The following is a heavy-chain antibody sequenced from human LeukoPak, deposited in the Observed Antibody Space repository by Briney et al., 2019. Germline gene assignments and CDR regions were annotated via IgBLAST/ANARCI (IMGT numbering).Heavy chain of an antibody. J-gene: IGHJ4*02. D-gene: IGHD6-6*01. CDR2: INHSGST. Sequence: SETLSLTCAVYGGSFSGYYWSWIRQPPGKGLEWIGEINHSGSTYYNPSLKSRVSISVDTSKRQFSLKLSAVTAADTAVYTCARIAYSSSIIDYWGQGTLVTVSS. CDR3: ARIAYSSSIIDY. CDR1: GGSFSGYY. V-gene: IGHV4-34*01.